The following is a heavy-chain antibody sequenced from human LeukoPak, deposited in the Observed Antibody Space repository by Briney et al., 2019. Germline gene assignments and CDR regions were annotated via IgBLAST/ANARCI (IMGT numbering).Heavy chain of an antibody. CDR3: AREWFGELSAFDI. J-gene: IGHJ3*02. Sequence: SETLSLTCTVSGGSISSSSYYWGWIRQPPGKGLEWIGSIYYSGSTYYNPSLKSRVTISVDTSKNQFSLKLSPVTAADTAVYYCAREWFGELSAFDIWGQGTMVTVSS. V-gene: IGHV4-39*07. CDR1: GGSISSSSYY. CDR2: IYYSGST. D-gene: IGHD3-10*01.